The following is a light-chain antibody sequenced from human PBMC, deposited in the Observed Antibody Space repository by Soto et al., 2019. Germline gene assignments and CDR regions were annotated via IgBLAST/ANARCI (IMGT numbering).Light chain of an antibody. CDR2: EVT. CDR1: SSDVGAYNF. Sequence: QSALTQPASVSGSPGQSITISCSGTSSDVGAYNFVSWYQHHPGRAPQLIIYEVTIRPSGVSNRFSGSKSGNSASLTISGLQVEDEADYYCTSYTTTNTPYVFGSGTKVTVL. CDR3: TSYTTTNTPYV. V-gene: IGLV2-14*01. J-gene: IGLJ1*01.